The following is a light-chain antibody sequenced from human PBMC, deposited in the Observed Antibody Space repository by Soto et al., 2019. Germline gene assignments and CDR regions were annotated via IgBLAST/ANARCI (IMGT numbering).Light chain of an antibody. V-gene: IGLV1-40*01. CDR2: GSS. J-gene: IGLJ2*01. Sequence: QSVLTQPPSVSGAPGQRVTISCTGSSSNIGAGHVVHWYQQFPGRAPNLLIYGSSNRPSGVPDRFSGSKSGTSASLAITGLQAEDEADYYCQSYDNGLSASVFVGGTKVTVL. CDR1: SSNIGAGHV. CDR3: QSYDNGLSASV.